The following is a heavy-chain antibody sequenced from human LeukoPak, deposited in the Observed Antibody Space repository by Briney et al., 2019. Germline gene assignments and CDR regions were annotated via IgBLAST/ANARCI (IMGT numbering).Heavy chain of an antibody. CDR3: ARGPIQLWFGYFDY. CDR1: GGSISSGAYY. J-gene: IGHJ4*02. Sequence: SETLSLTCTVSGGSISSGAYYWSWIRQPAGKGLEWIGRIYTSGSTNYNPSLKSRVTMSVDTSKNQFSLKLSSVTAADTAVYYCARGPIQLWFGYFDYWGQGTLVTVSS. V-gene: IGHV4-61*02. D-gene: IGHD5-18*01. CDR2: IYTSGST.